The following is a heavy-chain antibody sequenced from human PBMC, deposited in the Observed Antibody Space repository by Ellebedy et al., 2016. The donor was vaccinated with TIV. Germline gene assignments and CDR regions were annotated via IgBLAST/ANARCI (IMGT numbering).Heavy chain of an antibody. Sequence: PGGSLRLSCAASGFTFSSYTINWVRQAPGKGLEWVSSISGSSIYIYYADSVKGRFTISRDNAKNSLYRQMNSLRAEDTAVYYCAREGDTAMVHGMDVWGQGTTVTVSS. V-gene: IGHV3-21*04. CDR3: AREGDTAMVHGMDV. D-gene: IGHD5-18*01. J-gene: IGHJ6*02. CDR1: GFTFSSYT. CDR2: ISGSSIYI.